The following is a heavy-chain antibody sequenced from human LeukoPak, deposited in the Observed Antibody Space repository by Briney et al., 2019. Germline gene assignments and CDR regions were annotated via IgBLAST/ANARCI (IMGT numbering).Heavy chain of an antibody. V-gene: IGHV4-4*07. Sequence: PSETLSLTCTVSGYSISNGYYWGWIRQPAGKGLEWIGHIYTSGSTNYNPSLKSRVTMSVDTSKNQFSLKLSSVTAADTAVYYCARDLLDSGSYLTVDYFDYWGQGTLVTVSS. CDR3: ARDLLDSGSYLTVDYFDY. CDR1: GYSISNGYY. CDR2: IYTSGST. D-gene: IGHD1-26*01. J-gene: IGHJ4*02.